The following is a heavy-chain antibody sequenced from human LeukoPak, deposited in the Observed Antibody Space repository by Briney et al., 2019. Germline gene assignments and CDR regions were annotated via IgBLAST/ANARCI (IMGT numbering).Heavy chain of an antibody. CDR3: ARYYYDSSGYYYFDY. J-gene: IGHJ4*02. Sequence: GGSLRLSCAASGFTFSSYAMHWVRQAPGKGLEWVAVISYDGSNKYYADSVKGRFTISRDNSKNTLYLQMNSLRAEDTAVYYCARYYYDSSGYYYFDYWGQGTLVTVSS. CDR2: ISYDGSNK. D-gene: IGHD3-22*01. CDR1: GFTFSSYA. V-gene: IGHV3-30*04.